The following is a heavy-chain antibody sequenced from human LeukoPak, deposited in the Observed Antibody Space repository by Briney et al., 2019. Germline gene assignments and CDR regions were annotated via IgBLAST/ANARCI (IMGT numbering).Heavy chain of an antibody. J-gene: IGHJ3*02. D-gene: IGHD1-14*01. CDR2: IHYSGST. Sequence: SDTLSLTCTVSGGSISSDFWSWIRQSPGKGLEWIGYIHYSGSTNYNPSLKSRVTISVDTSKNQFSLRLSSVTAADTAVYYCARDRPLGTGDVFDIWGQGTMVTVSS. CDR1: GGSISSDF. V-gene: IGHV4-59*01. CDR3: ARDRPLGTGDVFDI.